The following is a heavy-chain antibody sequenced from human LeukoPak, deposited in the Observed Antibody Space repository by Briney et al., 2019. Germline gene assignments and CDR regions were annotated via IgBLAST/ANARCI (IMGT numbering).Heavy chain of an antibody. J-gene: IGHJ4*02. CDR3: TTSFVDTAMVTIGFVY. V-gene: IGHV3-48*03. CDR1: GFTFSSYE. D-gene: IGHD5-18*01. Sequence: GGSLRLSCAASGFTFSSYEMNWVRQAPGKGLEWVSYISSSGSTIYYADSVKGRFTISRDNAKNSLYLQMNSLKTEDTAVYYCTTSFVDTAMVTIGFVYWGQGTLVTVSS. CDR2: ISSSGSTI.